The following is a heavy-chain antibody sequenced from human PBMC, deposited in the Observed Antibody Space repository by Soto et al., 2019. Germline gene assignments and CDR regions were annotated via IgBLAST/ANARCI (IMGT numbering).Heavy chain of an antibody. J-gene: IGHJ3*02. CDR3: ARGGGVALDGSAAFDI. V-gene: IGHV1-46*04. D-gene: IGHD1-1*01. Sequence: QVHLVQSGAEVKKPGASMKVSCTASGYTLTSHHVHWVRQAPGRRLEWMGSINPANGVAQYTARLQGRVIMTRDTSTSTVYMELRSLTSEDTAIFYCARGGGVALDGSAAFDIWGQGTMVTVSS. CDR2: INPANGVA. CDR1: GYTLTSHH.